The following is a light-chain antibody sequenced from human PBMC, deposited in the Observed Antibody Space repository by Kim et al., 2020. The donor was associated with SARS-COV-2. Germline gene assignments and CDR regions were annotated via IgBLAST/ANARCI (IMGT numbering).Light chain of an antibody. CDR1: QGIRVD. V-gene: IGKV3-15*01. CDR3: QQYNNWVT. Sequence: EIVMTQSPATLAVSPGERATLSCRASQGIRVDLAWYQQKPGQAPRLLIYAASTRATGIPARFSGGGSGTEFTLTISSLQSEDFAVYYCQQYNNWVTFGGGTKVEIK. J-gene: IGKJ4*01. CDR2: AAS.